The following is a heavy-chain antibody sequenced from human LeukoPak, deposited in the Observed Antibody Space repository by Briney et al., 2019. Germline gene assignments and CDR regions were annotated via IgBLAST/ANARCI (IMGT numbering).Heavy chain of an antibody. V-gene: IGHV3-23*01. CDR1: GFTFSSYA. CDR3: AKVNGYSGSYYRL. J-gene: IGHJ4*02. Sequence: GGSLRLSCAASGFTFSSYAMSWVRQAPGKGLEWVSAISGSGGGTYYADSVKGRFTISRDNSKNTLYLQMNSLRAEDTAVYYCAKVNGYSGSYYRLWGQGTLVTVSS. D-gene: IGHD1-26*01. CDR2: ISGSGGGT.